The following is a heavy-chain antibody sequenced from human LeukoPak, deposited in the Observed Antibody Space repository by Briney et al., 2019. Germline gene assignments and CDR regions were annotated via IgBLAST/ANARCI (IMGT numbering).Heavy chain of an antibody. CDR2: IYHSGST. Sequence: SQTLSLTCAVSGGSISSGGYSWSWIRQPPGKGLEWIGYIYHSGSTNYNPSLKSRVTISVDTSKNQFSLKLSSVTAADTAVYYCARADVDTAMVPYYFDYWGQGTLVTVSS. CDR1: GGSISSGGYS. V-gene: IGHV4-30-2*01. CDR3: ARADVDTAMVPYYFDY. J-gene: IGHJ4*02. D-gene: IGHD5-18*01.